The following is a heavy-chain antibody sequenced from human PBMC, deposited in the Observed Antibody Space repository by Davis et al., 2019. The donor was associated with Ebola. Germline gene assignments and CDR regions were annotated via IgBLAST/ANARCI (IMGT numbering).Heavy chain of an antibody. CDR1: GGSFIGYY. Sequence: MPSETLSLTCALHGGSFIGYYWSWIRQPPGKGLEWIGEITHSGSTTYNPSLKSRVTISVDTSKNQFSLKLSSVTAADTAVYYCARRGGVDVWGQGTTVTVSS. CDR3: ARRGGVDV. V-gene: IGHV4-34*01. J-gene: IGHJ6*02. D-gene: IGHD3-10*01. CDR2: ITHSGST.